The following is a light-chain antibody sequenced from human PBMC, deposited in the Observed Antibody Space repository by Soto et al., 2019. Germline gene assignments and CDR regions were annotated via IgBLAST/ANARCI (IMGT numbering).Light chain of an antibody. Sequence: ESVLTHSPGTLALFPAERATLSCRPSQSVSSSYLAWYQQKPGQAPRLLIYGASSRATGIPDRFSGSGSGTDFTLTISRLEPEDFAVYYCQQYGSSPYTFGQGTRLEIK. J-gene: IGKJ5*01. CDR1: QSVSSSY. CDR3: QQYGSSPYT. V-gene: IGKV3-20*01. CDR2: GAS.